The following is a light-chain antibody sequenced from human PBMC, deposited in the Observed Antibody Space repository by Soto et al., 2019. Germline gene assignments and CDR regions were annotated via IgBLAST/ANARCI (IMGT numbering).Light chain of an antibody. Sequence: EIVLTQSPGTLSLSPGERATLSCRASQSVSSNYLAWYQQKPGQAPRPLIYGASSRATGIPDRFSGSGAGTDFTLTISRLESEDFAVYYCQPYGSSPWTFGQGPKVDIK. CDR2: GAS. CDR1: QSVSSNY. CDR3: QPYGSSPWT. J-gene: IGKJ1*01. V-gene: IGKV3-20*01.